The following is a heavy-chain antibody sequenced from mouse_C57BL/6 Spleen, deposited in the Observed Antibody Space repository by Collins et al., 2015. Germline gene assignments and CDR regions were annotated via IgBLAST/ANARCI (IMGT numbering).Heavy chain of an antibody. CDR1: GYTFTSYW. CDR3: ARPRHGYYGSTIYYAMDY. D-gene: IGHD1-1*01. V-gene: IGHV1-69*01. J-gene: IGHJ4*01. Sequence: QVQLQQLGAELVMPGASVKLSCKASGYTFTSYWMHWVKQRPGQGLEWIEEIDPSDSYTNYNQKFKGKSTLTVDKSSSTAYMQLSSLTSEDSAVYYCARPRHGYYGSTIYYAMDYWGQGTSVTVSS. CDR2: IDPSDSYT.